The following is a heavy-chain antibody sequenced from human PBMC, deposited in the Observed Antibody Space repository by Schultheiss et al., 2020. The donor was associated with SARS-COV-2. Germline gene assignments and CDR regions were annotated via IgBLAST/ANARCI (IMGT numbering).Heavy chain of an antibody. V-gene: IGHV1-69*06. CDR2: IIPIFGTA. J-gene: IGHJ6*02. D-gene: IGHD3-10*01. CDR1: GYTFTGYY. CDR3: ARAYLSRARYGSGSFYYYYGMDV. Sequence: SVKVSCKASGYTFTGYYMHWVRQAPGQGLEWMGGIIPIFGTANYAQKFQGRVTITADKSTSTAYMELSSLRSEDTAVYYCARAYLSRARYGSGSFYYYYGMDVWGQGTTVTVSS.